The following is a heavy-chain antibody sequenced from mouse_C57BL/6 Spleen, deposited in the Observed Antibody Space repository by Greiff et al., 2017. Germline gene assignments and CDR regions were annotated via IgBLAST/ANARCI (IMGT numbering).Heavy chain of an antibody. D-gene: IGHD3-2*02. J-gene: IGHJ2*01. CDR2: ISYDGSN. V-gene: IGHV3-6*01. Sequence: EVQLVESGPGLVKPSQSLSLTCSVTGYSITSGYYWNWIRQFPGNKLEWMGYISYDGSNNYNPSLKNRISITRDTSKNQFFLKLNSVTTEDTATYYCAREEGSGYDYWGQGTTLTVSS. CDR1: GYSITSGYY. CDR3: AREEGSGYDY.